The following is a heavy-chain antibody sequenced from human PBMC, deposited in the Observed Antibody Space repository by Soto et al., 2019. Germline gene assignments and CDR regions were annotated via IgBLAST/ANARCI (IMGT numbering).Heavy chain of an antibody. D-gene: IGHD6-19*01. CDR1: GFNFNKYA. V-gene: IGHV3-23*01. J-gene: IGHJ1*01. CDR3: AKADGQQWLLPHLEN. Sequence: EVQLLESGGGLVRPGESLRLSCAASGFNFNKYAMSWVRQAPGEGLEWVSGISGCGGTASYADSVKGRFTIARDDAKNTLYLDMNSLRVEDTAEYYCAKADGQQWLLPHLENWGRGTLVTVS. CDR2: ISGCGGTA.